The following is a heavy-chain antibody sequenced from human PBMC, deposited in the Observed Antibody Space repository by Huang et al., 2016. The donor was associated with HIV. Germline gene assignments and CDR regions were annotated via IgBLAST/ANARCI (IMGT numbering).Heavy chain of an antibody. CDR3: AYTNYYDTSGSPFGF. V-gene: IGHV2-5*01. D-gene: IGHD3-22*01. CDR2: IYWNDAK. J-gene: IGHJ4*02. CDR1: GFSLTTSGVG. Sequence: QITLKESGPTLVKPTQTLTLTCTFSGFSLTTSGVGVGWIRQPPGQALEWLALIYWNDAKTYSPSLKSRLTITQDTYNNQAVLTVANMDPVDTATYFCAYTNYYDTSGSPFGFWGQGTLVTVSS.